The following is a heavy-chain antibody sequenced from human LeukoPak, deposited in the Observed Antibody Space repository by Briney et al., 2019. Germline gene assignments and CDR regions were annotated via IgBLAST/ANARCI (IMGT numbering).Heavy chain of an antibody. J-gene: IGHJ4*02. V-gene: IGHV4-39*01. CDR2: IHYTGST. D-gene: IGHD3-22*01. CDR1: GDSISSSSYY. CDR3: ARLGWDYYDSSGYYFY. Sequence: SETLSLTCTVSGDSISSSSYYWVWLRQPPGKGLEWIATIHYTGSTYYNPSLKSLITISVDTSKNPFSLKLSSVTAADAAVYYCARLGWDYYDSSGYYFYWGQGTLVTVSS.